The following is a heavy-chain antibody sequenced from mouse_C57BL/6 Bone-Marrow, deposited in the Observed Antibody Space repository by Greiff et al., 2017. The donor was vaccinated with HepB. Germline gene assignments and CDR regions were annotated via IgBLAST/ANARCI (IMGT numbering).Heavy chain of an antibody. CDR2: IRNKANGYTT. CDR3: ARLHSSGYVRYYAMDY. V-gene: IGHV7-3*01. J-gene: IGHJ4*01. CDR1: GFTFTDYY. D-gene: IGHD3-2*02. Sequence: EVQGVESGGGLVQPGGSLSLSCAASGFTFTDYYMSWVRQPPGKALEWLGFIRNKANGYTTEYSASVKGRFTISRDNSQSILYLQMNALRAEDSATYYCARLHSSGYVRYYAMDYWGQGTSVTVSS.